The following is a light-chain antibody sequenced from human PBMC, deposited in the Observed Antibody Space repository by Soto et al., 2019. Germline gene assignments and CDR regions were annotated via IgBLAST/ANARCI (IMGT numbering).Light chain of an antibody. Sequence: DIQMTQSPSSLSASVGVRVTITCRASQGIVNHLAWYQQKPGTVPKLVIFGASTLQAGVPSRVSGSGSGTDFTLTISSLQPEDASTYYCQQYASAPFTFGPGTNVDIK. J-gene: IGKJ3*01. CDR2: GAS. V-gene: IGKV1-27*01. CDR3: QQYASAPFT. CDR1: QGIVNH.